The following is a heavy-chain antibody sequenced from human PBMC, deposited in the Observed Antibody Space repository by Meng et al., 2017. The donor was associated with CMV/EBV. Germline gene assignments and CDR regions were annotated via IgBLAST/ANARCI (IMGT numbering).Heavy chain of an antibody. CDR1: GGSISSYY. CDR2: IYYSGST. CDR3: ARDLPGGWFDP. J-gene: IGHJ5*02. Sequence: SETLSLTCTVSGGSISSYYWSWIRQPPGKGLEWIGYIYYSGSTNYNPSLKSRVTISVDTSKNQFSLKLSSVTAADTAVYYCARDLPGGWFDPWGQGTLVTVSS. D-gene: IGHD1-14*01. V-gene: IGHV4-59*01.